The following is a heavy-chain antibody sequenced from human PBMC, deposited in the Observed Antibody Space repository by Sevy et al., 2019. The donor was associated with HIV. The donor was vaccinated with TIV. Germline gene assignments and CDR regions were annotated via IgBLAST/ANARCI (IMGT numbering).Heavy chain of an antibody. V-gene: IGHV1-3*01. Sequence: ASVKVSCKASGYTFTDFAVHWVRQAPGQRLEWMGWISGDNGYTKYSQKFQGRVTISRDTSASTAYMELSSLLSEDTAVYYCARGKRGIFGLVIGLFDSWGPGTLVTVSS. J-gene: IGHJ4*02. CDR1: GYTFTDFA. D-gene: IGHD3-3*01. CDR2: ISGDNGYT. CDR3: ARGKRGIFGLVIGLFDS.